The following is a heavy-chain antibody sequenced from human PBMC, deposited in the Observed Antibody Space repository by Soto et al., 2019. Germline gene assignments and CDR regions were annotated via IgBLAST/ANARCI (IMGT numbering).Heavy chain of an antibody. CDR3: ARAKFESTGWHQFDI. V-gene: IGHV4-34*01. CDR2: VSHSGNT. CDR1: GGSFTGHF. Sequence: KPSYTLSLTCTVSGGSFTGHFCSRVRQPPGKGLEWIGGVSHSGNTKYYPSLRSRVTLSVDSSKNEISLAMTSVTAADTAVYYCARAKFESTGWHQFDIWGQGTLVTVSS. D-gene: IGHD7-27*01. J-gene: IGHJ4*02.